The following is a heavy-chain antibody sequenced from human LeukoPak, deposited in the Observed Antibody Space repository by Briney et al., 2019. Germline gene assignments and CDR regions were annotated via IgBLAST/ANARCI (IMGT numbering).Heavy chain of an antibody. CDR2: ISSDGSQK. V-gene: IGHV3-30*03. J-gene: IGHJ6*01. D-gene: IGHD1-26*01. CDR3: AREAVGAMDV. Sequence: GTSLRLSCAASRYTFSSDGMHWVRQAPGKGLEWVALISSDGSQKYYVDSVKGRFTISRDNSKKTLYLQMNSLRGEDTAVYYCAREAVGAMDVWGQGTTVTVSS. CDR1: RYTFSSDG.